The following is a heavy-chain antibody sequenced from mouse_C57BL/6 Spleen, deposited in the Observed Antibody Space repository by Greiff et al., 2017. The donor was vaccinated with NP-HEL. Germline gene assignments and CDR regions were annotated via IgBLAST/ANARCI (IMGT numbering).Heavy chain of an antibody. CDR2: IDPSDSYT. CDR1: GYTFTSYW. CDR3: ARSGSSGYWFAY. V-gene: IGHV1-69*01. Sequence: VQLKQPGAELVMPGASVKLSCKASGYTFTSYWMHWVKQRPGQGLEWIGEIDPSDSYTNYNQKFKGKSTLTVDKSSSTAYMQLSSLTSEDSAVYYCARSGSSGYWFAYWGQGTLVTVSA. J-gene: IGHJ3*01. D-gene: IGHD3-2*02.